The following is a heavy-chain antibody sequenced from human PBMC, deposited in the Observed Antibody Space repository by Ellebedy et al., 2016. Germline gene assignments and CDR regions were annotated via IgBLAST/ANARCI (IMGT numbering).Heavy chain of an antibody. CDR2: FDPEDGET. D-gene: IGHD6-13*01. Sequence: ASVKVSCKVSGHTVSEMSINWVRQAPGKGLEWMGGFDPEDGETIYAQKFQGRVTLTEDTSTDPAYMELSSLRSEDTAVYYCATDLWGIAATGTMYWGQGTLVTVSS. CDR1: GHTVSEMS. CDR3: ATDLWGIAATGTMY. J-gene: IGHJ4*02. V-gene: IGHV1-24*01.